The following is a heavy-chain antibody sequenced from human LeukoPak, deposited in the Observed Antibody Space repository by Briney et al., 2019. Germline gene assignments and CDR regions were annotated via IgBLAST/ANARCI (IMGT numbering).Heavy chain of an antibody. J-gene: IGHJ4*02. CDR3: GRAGSGYSFDY. D-gene: IGHD3-3*01. V-gene: IGHV4-59*01. Sequence: SETLSLTCSVSGGSISSYYWSWIRQPPGKGLEWIGYLYYSGNTNYNPSLKSRVTISVDTSKNQFSLKMSSVTTADTAVYYCGRAGSGYSFDYWGQGTLVTVSS. CDR1: GGSISSYY. CDR2: LYYSGNT.